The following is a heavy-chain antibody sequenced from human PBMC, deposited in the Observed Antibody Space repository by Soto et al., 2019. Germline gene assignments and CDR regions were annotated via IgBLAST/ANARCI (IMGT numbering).Heavy chain of an antibody. CDR2: IRSKAYGGTT. D-gene: IGHD3-3*01. Sequence: GGSLRLSCTASGFTFGDYAMSWFRQAPGKGLAWVGFIRSKAYGGTTEYAASVKGRFTISRDDSKSIAYLQMNSLKTEDTAVYYCTRAPVAIFGVVTSRYYGMDVWGQGTTVTVSS. J-gene: IGHJ6*02. V-gene: IGHV3-49*03. CDR3: TRAPVAIFGVVTSRYYGMDV. CDR1: GFTFGDYA.